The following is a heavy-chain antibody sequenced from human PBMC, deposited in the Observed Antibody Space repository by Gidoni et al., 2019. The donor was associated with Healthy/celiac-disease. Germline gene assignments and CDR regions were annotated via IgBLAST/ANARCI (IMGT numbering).Heavy chain of an antibody. D-gene: IGHD3-22*01. J-gene: IGHJ4*02. Sequence: EVQLVESGGGLVQPGGSLILSCAASGFTFSSYSMNWVRQDPGKGLEWVSYINSGGTTVIYTDSVKGRFITSRDNAKNSLYLQMNSLRDEDTAVYDCARGRYDSSGFDYWGQGTLVPVSS. CDR2: INSGGTTV. V-gene: IGHV3-48*02. CDR3: ARGRYDSSGFDY. CDR1: GFTFSSYS.